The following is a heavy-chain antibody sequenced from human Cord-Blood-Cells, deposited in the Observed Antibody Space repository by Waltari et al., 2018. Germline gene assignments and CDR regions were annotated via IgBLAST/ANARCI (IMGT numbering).Heavy chain of an antibody. CDR3: ARGYCSSTSCYKDAFDI. D-gene: IGHD2-2*01. J-gene: IGHJ3*02. CDR1: GGSFSGYY. V-gene: IGHV4-34*01. CDR2: INHSGST. Sequence: QVQLQQWVAGLLKPSETLSLTCAVYGGSFSGYYWSWIRQPPGKGLEWSGEINHSGSTNYDPSLKSRVTITVDTSKNQFSLKLSSVTAADTAVYYCARGYCSSTSCYKDAFDIWGQGTMVTVSS.